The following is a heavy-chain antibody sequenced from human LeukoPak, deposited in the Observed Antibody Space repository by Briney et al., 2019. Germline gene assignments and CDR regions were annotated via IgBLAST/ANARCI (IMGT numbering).Heavy chain of an antibody. D-gene: IGHD6-19*01. CDR1: GYTFTSYD. V-gene: IGHV1-8*01. J-gene: IGHJ4*02. CDR2: MNPNSGNT. Sequence: ASVKVSCKASGYTFTSYDINWVRQATGQGLEWMGWMNPNSGNTGYVQKFQGRVTMTRNTSISTAYMELSSLRSEDTAVYYSARSRIAVAGKQSDYWGQGTLVTVSS. CDR3: ARSRIAVAGKQSDY.